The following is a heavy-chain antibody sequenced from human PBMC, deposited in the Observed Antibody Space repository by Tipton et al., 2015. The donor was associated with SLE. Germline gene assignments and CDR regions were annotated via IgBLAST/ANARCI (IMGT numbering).Heavy chain of an antibody. CDR1: GFTFSTFS. V-gene: IGHV3-21*01. CDR3: ARDDYSGSYSGFDY. D-gene: IGHD1-26*01. CDR2: ILSAAHYI. Sequence: SLRLSCAASGFTFSTFSMNWVRRAPGKGLEWVSSILSAAHYIYYADSVKGRFTISRDNDKKSVYLQMNSLRDEDTAVYHCARDDYSGSYSGFDYWGQGILVTVSS. J-gene: IGHJ4*02.